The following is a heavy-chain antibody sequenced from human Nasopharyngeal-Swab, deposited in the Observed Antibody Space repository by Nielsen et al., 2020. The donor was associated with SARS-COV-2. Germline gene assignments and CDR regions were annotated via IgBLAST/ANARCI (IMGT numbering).Heavy chain of an antibody. CDR1: GFTFSDYY. J-gene: IGHJ4*02. CDR2: ISSSGSTI. V-gene: IGHV3-11*01. CDR3: ASSYYDSSGYYNDY. D-gene: IGHD3-22*01. Sequence: GGSLRLSCAASGFTFSDYYMSWIRQAPGKGLEWVSYISSSGSTIYYADSVKGRFTISRDNAKNSLYLQMNSLRAEDTAVYYCASSYYDSSGYYNDYWGQGTLVTVSS.